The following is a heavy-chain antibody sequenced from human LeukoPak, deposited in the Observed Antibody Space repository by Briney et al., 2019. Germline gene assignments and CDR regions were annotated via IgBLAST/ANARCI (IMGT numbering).Heavy chain of an antibody. CDR3: AASVTMVRGVITPPPDY. V-gene: IGHV1-69*04. D-gene: IGHD3-10*01. J-gene: IGHJ4*02. Sequence: SVKVSCKASGGTFSSYAISWVRQAPGQGLEWMGRIIPIFGIANYAQKFQGRVTITADKSTSTAYMELSSLRSEDTAVYYCAASVTMVRGVITPPPDYWGQGTLVTVSS. CDR2: IIPIFGIA. CDR1: GGTFSSYA.